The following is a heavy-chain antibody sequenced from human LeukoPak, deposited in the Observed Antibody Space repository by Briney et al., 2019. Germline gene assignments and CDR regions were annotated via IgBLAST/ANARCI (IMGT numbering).Heavy chain of an antibody. Sequence: GASVKVSCKASGYTFTGYYMHWVRQAPGQGLEWMGWINPNSGGTNYAQKFQGRVTMTRNTSISTAYMELSSLRSEDTAVYYCARGDTAMALASSYYMDVWGKGTTVTISS. J-gene: IGHJ6*03. CDR1: GYTFTGYY. CDR2: INPNSGGT. D-gene: IGHD5-18*01. CDR3: ARGDTAMALASSYYMDV. V-gene: IGHV1-2*02.